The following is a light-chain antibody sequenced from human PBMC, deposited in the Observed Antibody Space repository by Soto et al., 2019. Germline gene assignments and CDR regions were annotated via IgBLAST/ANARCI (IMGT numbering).Light chain of an antibody. V-gene: IGKV3-20*01. Sequence: DIVLTQYPGPLYLSPGERATLSCRASQSVSSSYFAGYQQQPGQAPKRLIYGASSRATGIPYRFRGSWSGTDLPPTVSRLEPEDFAVEYCQQYGSSPPYSYRQGTKLEIK. J-gene: IGKJ2*01. CDR3: QQYGSSPPYS. CDR1: QSVSSSY. CDR2: GAS.